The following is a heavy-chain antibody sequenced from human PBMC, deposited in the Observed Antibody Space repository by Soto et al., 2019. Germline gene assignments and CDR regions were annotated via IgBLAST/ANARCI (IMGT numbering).Heavy chain of an antibody. CDR1: GFRDGFPFSDYD. Sequence: PGGSLRLSCAASGFRDGFPFSDYDMHWVRQAPGKGLEWVALISFDVSTKHYVYSVVGRFTISRDNSRYTLFLQMDSFRPEDTAVYYCGKNSFSVSKRILDSWGQGTLVTVSS. V-gene: IGHV3-30*18. CDR2: ISFDVSTK. CDR3: GKNSFSVSKRILDS. D-gene: IGHD1-26*01. J-gene: IGHJ4*02.